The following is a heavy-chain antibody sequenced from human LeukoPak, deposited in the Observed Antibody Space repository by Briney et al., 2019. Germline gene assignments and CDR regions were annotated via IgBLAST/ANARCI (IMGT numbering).Heavy chain of an antibody. CDR3: ASLITTVTTSYFDY. D-gene: IGHD4-17*01. CDR1: GGTFSNYA. CDR2: IIPILGIA. Sequence: ASVTVSCKASGGTFSNYAISWVRQAPGQGLEWMGRIIPILGIANYAQKFQGRVTITADKSTSTAYMELSSLRSEDTAVYYCASLITTVTTSYFDYWGQGTLVTVSS. V-gene: IGHV1-69*04. J-gene: IGHJ4*02.